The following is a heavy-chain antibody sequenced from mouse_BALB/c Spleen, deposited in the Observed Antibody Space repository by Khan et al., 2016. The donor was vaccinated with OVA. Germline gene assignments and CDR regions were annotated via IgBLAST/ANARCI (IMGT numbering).Heavy chain of an antibody. CDR2: INPYNDGT. D-gene: IGHD1-1*01. CDR3: ARDYGSSSWFAD. J-gene: IGHJ3*01. V-gene: IGHV1S136*01. CDR1: GYTFTNYI. Sequence: VQLQQSGPELVKPGASVKMSCKASGYTFTNYIIPWVKQNPGQGLEWIGYINPYNDGTKYNEKFKGKATLTSDKSSSSAYMELSGLTSEDSAVDCCARDYGSSSWFADWGQGTLVTVSA.